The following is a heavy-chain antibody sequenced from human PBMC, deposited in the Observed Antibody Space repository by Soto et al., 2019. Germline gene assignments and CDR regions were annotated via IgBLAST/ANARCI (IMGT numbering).Heavy chain of an antibody. CDR3: ARGSGNYYYGMDV. Sequence: QVQLVESGGGVVQPGRSLRLSCAASGFTFSSYGMHWFRQAPGKGLEWVAVIWYDGSNKNYGDSVEGRFTISRDNSKNTLYVQMNSLRVEDTAVYYCARGSGNYYYGMDVWGQGTTVTVSS. J-gene: IGHJ6*02. CDR1: GFTFSSYG. V-gene: IGHV3-33*01. CDR2: IWYDGSNK. D-gene: IGHD2-15*01.